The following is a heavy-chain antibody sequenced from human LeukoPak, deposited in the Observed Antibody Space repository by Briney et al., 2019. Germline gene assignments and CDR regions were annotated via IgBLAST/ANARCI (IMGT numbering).Heavy chain of an antibody. CDR1: GGSISSYY. D-gene: IGHD3-3*01. Sequence: PSETLSLTXTVSGGSISSYYWSWIRQPPGKGLEWIGYIYYSGSTNYNPSLKSRVTISVDTSKNQFSLKLSSVTAADTAVYYCARLSPSQGGSITIFGVAKGFFDYWGQGTLVTVSS. CDR2: IYYSGST. V-gene: IGHV4-59*01. J-gene: IGHJ4*02. CDR3: ARLSPSQGGSITIFGVAKGFFDY.